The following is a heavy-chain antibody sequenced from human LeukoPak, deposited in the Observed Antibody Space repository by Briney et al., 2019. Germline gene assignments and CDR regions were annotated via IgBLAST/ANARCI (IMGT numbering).Heavy chain of an antibody. D-gene: IGHD2-21*02. CDR2: ISGSGGST. Sequence: GGSLRLSCAASGFTFSSYNMNWVRQAPGKGLEWVSAISGSGGSTYYADSVKGRFTISRDNSKNTLYLQMNSLRAEDTAVYYCAKDLNRGGGDGNWGQGTLVTVSS. V-gene: IGHV3-23*01. J-gene: IGHJ4*02. CDR1: GFTFSSYN. CDR3: AKDLNRGGGDGN.